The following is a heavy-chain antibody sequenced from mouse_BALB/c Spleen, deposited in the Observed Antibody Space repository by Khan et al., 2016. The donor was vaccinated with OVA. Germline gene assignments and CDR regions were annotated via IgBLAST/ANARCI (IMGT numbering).Heavy chain of an antibody. V-gene: IGHV5-17*02. J-gene: IGHJ1*01. CDR3: ATYGWWD. CDR2: ISSGSSTI. Sequence: EVELVESGGGLVQPGGSRKLSCAASGFTFSSFGMHWVRQAPEKGLEWVAYISSGSSTIYYADHVKGRFTLSRENPKNNVFLQMTSRRSEDTAMYCCATYGWWDWGAGTTVTVSS. D-gene: IGHD1-1*01. CDR1: GFTFSSFG.